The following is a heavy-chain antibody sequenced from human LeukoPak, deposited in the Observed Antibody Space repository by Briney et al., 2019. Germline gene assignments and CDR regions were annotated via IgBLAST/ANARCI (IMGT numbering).Heavy chain of an antibody. D-gene: IGHD2-15*01. CDR2: IYPGDSDT. CDR3: ARLEYCSGGSCYGNNWFDP. Sequence: GEPLKISCKGSGYSFTSYWIGWVRQMPGKGLEWMGIIYPGDSDTRYSPSFQGQVTISADKSISTAYLQWSSLKASDTAMYYCARLEYCSGGSCYGNNWFDPWGQGTLVTVSS. J-gene: IGHJ5*02. V-gene: IGHV5-51*01. CDR1: GYSFTSYW.